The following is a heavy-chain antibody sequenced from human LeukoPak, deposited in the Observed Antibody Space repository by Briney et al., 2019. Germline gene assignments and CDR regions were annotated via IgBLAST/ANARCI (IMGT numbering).Heavy chain of an antibody. J-gene: IGHJ5*02. V-gene: IGHV3-11*06. CDR2: ISSSSTYT. Sequence: GGSLRLSCAAPGFTFSDYYTSWIRQAPGKGLEWVSYISSSSTYTNNAASVKGRFTISRDNAKNSLYLQMNSLRAEDTAIYYCARITGVGSNFVGCFDPWGQGTLVTVSS. CDR3: ARITGVGSNFVGCFDP. D-gene: IGHD5-24*01. CDR1: GFTFSDYY.